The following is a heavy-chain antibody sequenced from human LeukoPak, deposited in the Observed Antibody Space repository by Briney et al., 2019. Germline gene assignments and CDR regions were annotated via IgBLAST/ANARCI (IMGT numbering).Heavy chain of an antibody. V-gene: IGHV3-21*01. CDR3: AGLTIFGVLTYAFDI. CDR2: ITSRSTYI. J-gene: IGHJ3*02. D-gene: IGHD3-3*01. Sequence: TGGSLRLSCAASGFIFSGYSMTWVRQAPGKGLEWVSSITSRSTYIFDADSVKGRFTISGDNAKNSLYLQMNSLRAEDTAVYYCAGLTIFGVLTYAFDIWGQGTLVTVSS. CDR1: GFIFSGYS.